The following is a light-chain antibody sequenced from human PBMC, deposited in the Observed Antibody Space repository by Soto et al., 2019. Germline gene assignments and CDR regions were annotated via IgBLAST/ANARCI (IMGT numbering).Light chain of an antibody. J-gene: IGKJ1*01. CDR1: QTISTY. CDR2: SAS. CDR3: QQSFGTPLT. V-gene: IGKV1-39*01. Sequence: DIQMTQFPSSLSASVGDRVTITCRASQTISTYLNWYQQQSGKAPKLLIYSASTLQSGVPSRFSGSGSGTDFTLTISNLQPEDFATYHCQQSFGTPLTFGQGTKVEIK.